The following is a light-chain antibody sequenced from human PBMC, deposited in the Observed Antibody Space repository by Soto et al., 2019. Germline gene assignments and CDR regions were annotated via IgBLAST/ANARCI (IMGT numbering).Light chain of an antibody. CDR3: AAWDGSLNNLL. V-gene: IGLV1-44*01. J-gene: IGLJ2*01. Sequence: QSVLTQPPSASGTPGQRVTISCSGSGSSIGTNTVNCYRQLPGTAPKLLIYGNIHRPSVVPDRFSGSKSGTSASLAISGLQSEDEAEYYCAAWDGSLNNLLFGGGTKLTVL. CDR2: GNI. CDR1: GSSIGTNT.